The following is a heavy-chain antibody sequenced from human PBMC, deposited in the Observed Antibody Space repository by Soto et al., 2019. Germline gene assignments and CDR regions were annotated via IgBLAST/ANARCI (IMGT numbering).Heavy chain of an antibody. CDR1: SGSVNGFF. Sequence: LSLTCTVSSGSVNGFFWTWIRQPAGKGLEWIGRIYSTGVANYNPSLESRVSMSLDTSKNQFSLGLSSLTAADTALYYCARYTSGSVDSWGQGTLVTVSS. CDR3: ARYTSGSVDS. V-gene: IGHV4-4*07. D-gene: IGHD3-10*01. CDR2: IYSTGVA. J-gene: IGHJ5*01.